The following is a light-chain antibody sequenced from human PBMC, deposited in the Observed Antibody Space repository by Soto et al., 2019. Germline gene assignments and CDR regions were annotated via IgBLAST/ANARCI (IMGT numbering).Light chain of an antibody. V-gene: IGKV3-11*01. CDR1: QNINSY. Sequence: IVLTQSPATLSFSPGATAPVCSRASQNINSYLAWYQQKPGQAPRLLIYATSNRATGIPARFSGSGSGTGFTLSISSLEPEDFAVYYCQQRSSWPFTFGPGTKVDIK. CDR3: QQRSSWPFT. J-gene: IGKJ3*01. CDR2: ATS.